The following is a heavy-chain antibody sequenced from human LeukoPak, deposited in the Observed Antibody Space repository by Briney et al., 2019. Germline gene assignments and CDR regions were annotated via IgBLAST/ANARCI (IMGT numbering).Heavy chain of an antibody. J-gene: IGHJ3*02. CDR2: ISHSGSL. Sequence: GGSLTLSCAVSGFPFTTYNMNWVRQAPGKGLEWVSSISHSGSLSYADSVKGRFTISRDNSMNTLYPQMSSLTAEDTAIYYCAKELTERWLIDAFDIWGQGTVVTVSS. CDR3: AKELTERWLIDAFDI. V-gene: IGHV3-23*01. D-gene: IGHD5-24*01. CDR1: GFPFTTYN.